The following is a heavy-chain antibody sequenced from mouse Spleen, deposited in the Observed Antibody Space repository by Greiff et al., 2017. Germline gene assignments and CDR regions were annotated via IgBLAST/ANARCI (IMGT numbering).Heavy chain of an antibody. CDR1: GYSFTSYY. V-gene: IGHV1-66*01. J-gene: IGHJ3*01. CDR3: AIYYYGSPWFAY. D-gene: IGHD1-1*01. Sequence: QVQLKQSGPELVKPGASVKISCKASGYSFTSYYIHWVKQRPGQGLEWIGWIYPGSGNTKYNEKFKGKATLTADTSSSTAYMQLSSLTSEDSAVYYCAIYYYGSPWFAYWGQGTLVTVSA. CDR2: IYPGSGNT.